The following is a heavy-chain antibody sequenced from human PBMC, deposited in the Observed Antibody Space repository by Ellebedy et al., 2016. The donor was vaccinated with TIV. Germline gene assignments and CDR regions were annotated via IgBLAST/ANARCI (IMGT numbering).Heavy chain of an antibody. Sequence: GESLKISCKGSGYNFTSYWIGWVRQLPGKGLEWMGIIYPGDSDTRYSPSFQGQVTTSADKSITTAYLQWTSLNASDTAMYYCARRFSSLRFGVFDPWGQGTLVTVSS. J-gene: IGHJ5*02. CDR2: IYPGDSDT. V-gene: IGHV5-51*01. CDR3: ARRFSSLRFGVFDP. CDR1: GYNFTSYW. D-gene: IGHD5/OR15-5a*01.